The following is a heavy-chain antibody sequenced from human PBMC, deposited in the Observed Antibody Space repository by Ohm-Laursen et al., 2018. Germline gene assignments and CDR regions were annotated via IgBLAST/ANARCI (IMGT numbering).Heavy chain of an antibody. D-gene: IGHD2-8*01. J-gene: IGHJ3*02. Sequence: SLRLSCAASGFTFSSYAMSWVRQAPGKGLEWVSSISISSTYIYHADSVKGRFTMSKDNAKNSLYLQMNSLRAEDTAVYFCARDRDVLMVYGTGYGAFDIWGQGTVVTVSS. CDR2: ISISSTYI. CDR3: ARDRDVLMVYGTGYGAFDI. CDR1: GFTFSSYA. V-gene: IGHV3-21*01.